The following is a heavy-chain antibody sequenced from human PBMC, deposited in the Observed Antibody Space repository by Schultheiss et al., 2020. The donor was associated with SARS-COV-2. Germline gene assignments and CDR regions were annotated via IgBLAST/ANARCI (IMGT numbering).Heavy chain of an antibody. J-gene: IGHJ4*02. CDR2: ISSSSSTM. CDR3: ARGGYSSSWYDY. D-gene: IGHD6-13*01. V-gene: IGHV3-48*04. CDR1: GFTFSSYW. Sequence: GGSLRLSCAASGFTFSSYWMHWVRQAPGKGLEWVSYISSSSSTMFYADSVKGRFTISRDNAKNSLYLQMNSLRAEDTAVYYCARGGYSSSWYDYWGQGTLVTVSS.